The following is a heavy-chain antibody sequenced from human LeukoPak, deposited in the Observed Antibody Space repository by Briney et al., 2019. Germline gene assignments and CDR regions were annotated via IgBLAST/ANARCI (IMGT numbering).Heavy chain of an antibody. Sequence: GASVKVSCKASGYTFTGYYMHWVRQAPGQGLEWMGWINPNSGGTNYAQKFQGRVTMTRDTSISTAYMELSRLRSDDTAVYYCARGVLGYCSGGSCSGSYYMDVWGKGTTVTVSS. J-gene: IGHJ6*03. V-gene: IGHV1-2*02. CDR3: ARGVLGYCSGGSCSGSYYMDV. CDR1: GYTFTGYY. D-gene: IGHD2-15*01. CDR2: INPNSGGT.